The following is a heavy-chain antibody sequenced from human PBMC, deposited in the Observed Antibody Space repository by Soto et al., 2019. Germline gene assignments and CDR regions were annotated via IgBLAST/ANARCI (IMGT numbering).Heavy chain of an antibody. D-gene: IGHD6-13*01. Sequence: GGSLRLSCAASGLTFSSYWMHWVRQAPGKGLVWVSRINSDGSSTSYADSVKGRFTISRDNAKNTLYLQMNSLRAEDTAVYYCAREGSTSSSWYVPAPNYYYYYGMDVWGQGTTVTVSS. V-gene: IGHV3-74*01. CDR1: GLTFSSYW. CDR2: INSDGSST. J-gene: IGHJ6*02. CDR3: AREGSTSSSWYVPAPNYYYYYGMDV.